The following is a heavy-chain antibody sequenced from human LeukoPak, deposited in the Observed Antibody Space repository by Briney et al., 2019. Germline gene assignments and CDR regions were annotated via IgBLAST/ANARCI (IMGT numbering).Heavy chain of an antibody. CDR2: ISGGSRTI. CDR3: ARAGQSDY. Sequence: GGPLRLSCAASGFTFSSYSMNWIRQAPGKGLEWVSSISGGSRTINYADSVKGRFTTSRDNAKNSLYLQVNSLRAEDTAVYYCARAGQSDYWGQGTLVTVSS. CDR1: GFTFSSYS. V-gene: IGHV3-48*04. J-gene: IGHJ4*02.